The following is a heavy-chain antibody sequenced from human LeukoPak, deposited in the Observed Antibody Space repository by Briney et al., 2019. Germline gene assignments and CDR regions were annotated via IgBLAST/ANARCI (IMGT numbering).Heavy chain of an antibody. CDR2: IYYCGST. J-gene: IGHJ4*02. V-gene: IGHV4-61*08. D-gene: IGHD6-6*01. Sequence: SQTLSLTCAVSGGSISSGGYSWSWIRQPPGKGLEWIGYIYYCGSTNYNPSLKSRVTISVDTSKNQFSLKLSSVTAADTAVYYCARGLGYSSSDYWGQGTLVTVSS. CDR3: ARGLGYSSSDY. CDR1: GGSISSGGYS.